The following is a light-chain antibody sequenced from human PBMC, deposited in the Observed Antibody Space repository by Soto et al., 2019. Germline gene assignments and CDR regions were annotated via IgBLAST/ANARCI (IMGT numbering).Light chain of an antibody. CDR2: EVS. CDR3: NSYTGSSTYL. V-gene: IGLV2-18*02. Sequence: SVLAQPPPVSGSPGQSVAISCTGTSSDVGSYNRVSWYQQPPGAAPKLMIYEVSNRPSGVPDRFSGSKSGNTASLTISGLQAEDEADYYCNSYTGSSTYLFGTGTKVTVL. J-gene: IGLJ1*01. CDR1: SSDVGSYNR.